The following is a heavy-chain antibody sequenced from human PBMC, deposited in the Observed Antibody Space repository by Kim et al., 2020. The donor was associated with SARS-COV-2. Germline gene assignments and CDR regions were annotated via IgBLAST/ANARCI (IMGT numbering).Heavy chain of an antibody. CDR2: MKPKTGDT. D-gene: IGHD2-2*01. CDR3: ARPSITNCYPFPPPFCLGGMDV. Sequence: ASVKVSCQAFGYTFTAFYIHWVRQAPGQGLQWMGWMKPKTGDTQVAQSLQGRVTMTKDLSTNIAYMELSSLTSDDTATYYCARPSITNCYPFPPPFCLGGMDVWGQGSTVTVSS. V-gene: IGHV1-2*02. CDR1: GYTFTAFY. J-gene: IGHJ6*02.